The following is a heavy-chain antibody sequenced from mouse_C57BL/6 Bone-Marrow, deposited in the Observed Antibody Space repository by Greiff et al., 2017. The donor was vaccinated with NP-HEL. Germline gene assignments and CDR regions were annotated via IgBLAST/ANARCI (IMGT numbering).Heavy chain of an antibody. CDR2: IHPNSGST. D-gene: IGHD3-2*02. CDR1: GYTFTSYW. V-gene: IGHV1-64*01. J-gene: IGHJ3*01. Sequence: QVQLQQSGAELVKPGASVKLSCKASGYTFTSYWMHWVTQRPGQGLEWIGMIHPNSGSTNYNEKFKSKATLPVDKSSSTAYMQRSSLSSEDAAVYYCTRRAQATDFAYWGQGTLVTVSA. CDR3: TRRAQATDFAY.